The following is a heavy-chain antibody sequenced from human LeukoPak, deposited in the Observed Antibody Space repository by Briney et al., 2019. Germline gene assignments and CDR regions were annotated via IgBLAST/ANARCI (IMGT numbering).Heavy chain of an antibody. J-gene: IGHJ4*02. CDR1: GGSISSYY. Sequence: SETLSLTCTVSGGSISSYYWSWIRQPAGKGLEWIGRIYTSGSTNYNPSLKSRVTMSVDTSKNQFSLKLSSVTAADTAVYYCAKDRYYYDSSALQYYFDYWGQGTLVSVSS. D-gene: IGHD3-22*01. CDR2: IYTSGST. CDR3: AKDRYYYDSSALQYYFDY. V-gene: IGHV4-4*07.